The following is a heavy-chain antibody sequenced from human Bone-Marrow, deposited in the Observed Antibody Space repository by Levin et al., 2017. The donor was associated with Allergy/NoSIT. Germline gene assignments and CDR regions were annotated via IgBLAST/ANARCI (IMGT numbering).Heavy chain of an antibody. CDR1: DGSFNDYY. D-gene: IGHD2-2*01. J-gene: IGHJ6*02. V-gene: IGHV4-59*01. Sequence: SQTLSLTCNVSDGSFNDYYWGWLRQPPGKGLEWIGSVFHSGNTNSNPSLKSRVTISVDTSKNQFSLKLTSVTAADTAVYYCARGAAAFYGMDVWGQGTTVTVSS. CDR2: VFHSGNT. CDR3: ARGAAAFYGMDV.